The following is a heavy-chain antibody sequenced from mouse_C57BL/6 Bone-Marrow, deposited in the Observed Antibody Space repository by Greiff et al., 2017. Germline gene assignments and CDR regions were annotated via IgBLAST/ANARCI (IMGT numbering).Heavy chain of an antibody. V-gene: IGHV3-6*01. CDR3: ARDSRRGRFAY. Sequence: EVLLKESGPGLVKPSQSLSLTCSVTGYSITSGYYWNWIRQFPGNKLEWMGYISYDGSNNYNPSLKNRISITRDTSKNQFFLKLNSVTTEDTATYYCARDSRRGRFAYWGQGTLVTVSA. CDR1: GYSITSGYY. J-gene: IGHJ3*01. D-gene: IGHD2-12*01. CDR2: ISYDGSN.